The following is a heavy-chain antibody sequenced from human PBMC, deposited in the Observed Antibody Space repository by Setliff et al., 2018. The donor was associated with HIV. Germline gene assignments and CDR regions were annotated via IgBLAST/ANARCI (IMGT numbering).Heavy chain of an antibody. V-gene: IGHV7-4-1*02. J-gene: IGHJ3*02. D-gene: IGHD2-21*01. CDR2: ISSNTGNP. CDR1: GYSFTTYS. Sequence: EASVKVSCKASGYSFTTYSLNWVRQVPGQGVEWMGWISSNTGNPTYAQDFTGRFVFSLDTSVDTAYLQITTLKAEDSAVYYCARANIYSDAFDIWGQGTMVTVS. CDR3: ARANIYSDAFDI.